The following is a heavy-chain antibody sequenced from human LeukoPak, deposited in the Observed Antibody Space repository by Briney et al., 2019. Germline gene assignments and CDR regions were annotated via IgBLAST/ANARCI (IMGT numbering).Heavy chain of an antibody. CDR1: GCIFSSFS. Sequence: GGSLRVSCAASGCIFSSFSLNWVRQAPGKGLEWVSYISSTSSTIYYADSVKGRFTISRDNAKNSLYLQMNSLRAEDSAVYYCARNEDYSDSTGYYSTFYLDSWGQGTLVTVSS. CDR2: ISSTSSTI. D-gene: IGHD3-22*01. V-gene: IGHV3-48*01. J-gene: IGHJ4*02. CDR3: ARNEDYSDSTGYYSTFYLDS.